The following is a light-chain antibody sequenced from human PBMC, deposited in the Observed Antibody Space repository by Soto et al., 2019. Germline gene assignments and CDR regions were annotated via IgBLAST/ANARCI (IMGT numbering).Light chain of an antibody. CDR1: QSVSSSY. J-gene: IGKJ2*01. CDR3: QQYGSSPPMYT. V-gene: IGKV3-20*01. Sequence: EIVLTQSPGTLSLSPGERATLSCRASQSVSSSYLAWYQQKPGQAPRLLIYGASSRATGIPDRFSGSGSGTDFTLPISSLEPEDFAVYYCQQYGSSPPMYTFGQGTKLEIK. CDR2: GAS.